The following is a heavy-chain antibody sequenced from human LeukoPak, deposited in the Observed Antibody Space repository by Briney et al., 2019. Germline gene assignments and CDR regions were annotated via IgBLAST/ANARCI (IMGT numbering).Heavy chain of an antibody. CDR3: ARVGKQWLVLRGWFDP. D-gene: IGHD6-19*01. CDR1: GGSFSGYY. Sequence: SETLSLTCAVYGGSFSGYYWSWIRQPPGKGLEWIGDINHSGSTNYNPSLKSRVTISVDTSKNQFSPKLSSVTAADTAVYYCARVGKQWLVLRGWFDPWGQGTLVTVSS. J-gene: IGHJ5*02. V-gene: IGHV4-34*01. CDR2: INHSGST.